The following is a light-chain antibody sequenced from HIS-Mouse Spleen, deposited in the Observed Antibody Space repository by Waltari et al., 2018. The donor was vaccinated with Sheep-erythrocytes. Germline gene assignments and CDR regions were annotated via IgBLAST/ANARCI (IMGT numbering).Light chain of an antibody. J-gene: IGLJ3*02. Sequence: QSALTQPPSASGSPGQSVTISCTGTSSDGGGYNYVSWYQPHPGKAPNLMIYEVSKRRSGVPDLFSGSKSGNTASLTVSGLQAEDEADYYCSSYAGSNNWVFGGGTKLTVL. CDR1: SSDGGGYNY. CDR3: SSYAGSNNWV. CDR2: EVS. V-gene: IGLV2-8*01.